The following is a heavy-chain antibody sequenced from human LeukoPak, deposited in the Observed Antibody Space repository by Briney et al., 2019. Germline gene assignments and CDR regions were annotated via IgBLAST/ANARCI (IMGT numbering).Heavy chain of an antibody. CDR1: GCTCTSYY. CDR3: ARALRTVRHLEGYYYYSMDV. V-gene: IGHV1-8*01. J-gene: IGHJ6*03. Sequence: GASVPVSCKASGCTCTSYYINWVGQATGRGGEWMGWMNPYGGNTGYAQKFQGRVTMTRDTSISTAYMALSSLRSEDTAVYSCARALRTVRHLEGYYYYSMDVWGKGTTVTVSS. CDR2: MNPYGGNT. D-gene: IGHD1-1*01.